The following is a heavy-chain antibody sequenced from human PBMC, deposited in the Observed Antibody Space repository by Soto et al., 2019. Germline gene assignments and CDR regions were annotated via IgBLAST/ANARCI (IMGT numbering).Heavy chain of an antibody. CDR2: ISYDGHNK. D-gene: IGHD2-2*01. CDR3: AKDMSRRYCSSTSCYFQPIV. CDR1: GFTFSSYG. Sequence: GGSLRLSCAASGFTFSSYGMHWVRQAPGKGLEWVAVISYDGHNKYYADSVNGRFTISRDNSKNTLYLQMNSLRAEDTAVYYCAKDMSRRYCSSTSCYFQPIVWGQGTLVTVSS. V-gene: IGHV3-30*18. J-gene: IGHJ4*02.